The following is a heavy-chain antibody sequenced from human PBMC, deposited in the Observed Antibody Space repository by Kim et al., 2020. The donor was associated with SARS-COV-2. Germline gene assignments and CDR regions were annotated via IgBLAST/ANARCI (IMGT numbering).Heavy chain of an antibody. V-gene: IGHV4-61*01. D-gene: IGHD3-22*01. CDR1: GGSVSSGSYY. CDR2: IYYSGST. CDR3: AMGEYYDSSGYPNAFDI. J-gene: IGHJ3*02. Sequence: SETLSLTCTVSGGSVSSGSYYWSWIRQPPGKGLEWIGYIYYSGSTNYNPSLKSRVTISVDTSKNQFSLKLSSVTAADTAVYYCAMGEYYDSSGYPNAFDIWGQGTMVTVSS.